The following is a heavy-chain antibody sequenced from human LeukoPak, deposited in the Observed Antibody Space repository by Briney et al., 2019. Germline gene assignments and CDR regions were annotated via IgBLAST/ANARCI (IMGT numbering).Heavy chain of an antibody. D-gene: IGHD6-19*01. Sequence: SXAASXFTFSSYAMSWVRQAPGKGLEWVSAISGSGGSTYYADSVKGRFTISRDNSKNTLYLQMNSLRAEDTAVYYCAKESSRLVLRHAFDIWGQGTMVTVSS. CDR1: XFTFSSYA. CDR3: AKESSRLVLRHAFDI. CDR2: ISGSGGST. J-gene: IGHJ3*02. V-gene: IGHV3-23*01.